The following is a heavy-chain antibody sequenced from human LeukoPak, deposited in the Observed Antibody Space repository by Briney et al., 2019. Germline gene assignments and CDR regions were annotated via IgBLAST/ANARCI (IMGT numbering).Heavy chain of an antibody. J-gene: IGHJ1*01. CDR2: INHSGST. D-gene: IGHD2-2*01. CDR3: ARGVPAAMKRPQAKRILLPYFQH. Sequence: PSQTLSLTCTVSGGSISSGTHYWSWVRQPAGKGLEWIGEINHSGSTNYNPSLKSRVTISVDTSKNQFSLKLSSVTAADTAVYYCARGVPAAMKRPQAKRILLPYFQHWGQGTLVTVSS. CDR1: GGSISSGTHY. V-gene: IGHV4-61*09.